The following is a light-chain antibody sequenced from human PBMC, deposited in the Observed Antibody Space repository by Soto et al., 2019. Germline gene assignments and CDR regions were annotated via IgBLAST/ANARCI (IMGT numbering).Light chain of an antibody. J-gene: IGLJ2*01. CDR2: RES. V-gene: IGLV3-9*01. Sequence: SYELTQPLSVSVALGQTARITCAGSNSGRKNVHWYQQKPGQAPVLVIYRESSRPSGIPERFSGSISGNTATLTISGAQAGDEADYYCQVWDTGTGGVVFGGGTKLTVL. CDR3: QVWDTGTGGVV. CDR1: NSGRKN.